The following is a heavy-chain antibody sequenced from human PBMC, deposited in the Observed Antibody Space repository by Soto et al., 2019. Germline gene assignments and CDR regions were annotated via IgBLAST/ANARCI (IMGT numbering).Heavy chain of an antibody. D-gene: IGHD3-16*02. CDR3: ARVYYDYVWGSYHYPGYFDY. Sequence: PSETLSLTCTVSGGSISSGDYYWSWIRQPPGKGLEWIGYIYYSGSTYYNPSLKSRVTISVDTSKNQFSLKLSSVTAADTAVYYCARVYYDYVWGSYHYPGYFDYWGQGTLVTVSS. V-gene: IGHV4-30-4*01. J-gene: IGHJ4*02. CDR2: IYYSGST. CDR1: GGSISSGDYY.